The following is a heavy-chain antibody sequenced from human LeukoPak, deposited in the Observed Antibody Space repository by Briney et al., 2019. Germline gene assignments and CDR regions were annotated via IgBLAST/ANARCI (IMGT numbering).Heavy chain of an antibody. D-gene: IGHD4-23*01. CDR3: ARRGYSYAFDI. Sequence: SETLSLTCTVSGGSISSSSYYWGWIRQPPGKGLEWIGSIYYSGSTYYNPSLKSRVTISVDTSKNQFSLKLSSVTAADTAVYYCARRGYSYAFDIWGQGTMVTVSS. CDR2: IYYSGST. V-gene: IGHV4-39*01. CDR1: GGSISSSSYY. J-gene: IGHJ3*02.